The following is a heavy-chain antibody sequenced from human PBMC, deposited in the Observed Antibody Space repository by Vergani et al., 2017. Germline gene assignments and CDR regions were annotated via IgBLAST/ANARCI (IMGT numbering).Heavy chain of an antibody. J-gene: IGHJ4*02. CDR3: ATGAGPFDI. CDR1: GAPISYWC. Sequence: QVQMQESGPGLVKTSETLSLTCSASGAPISYWCWSWRRQPAGKGLEWIGLLCPSGSTNYKPPLKSRVTMSIYTSKNQFSLKLTSVTAADTAVYYCATGAGPFDIWGQGTLVTVSS. V-gene: IGHV4-4*07. CDR2: LCPSGST. D-gene: IGHD1-1*01.